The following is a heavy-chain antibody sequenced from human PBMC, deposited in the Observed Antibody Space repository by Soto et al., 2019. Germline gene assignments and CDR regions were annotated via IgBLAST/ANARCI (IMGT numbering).Heavy chain of an antibody. Sequence: GGSLRLSCAGSGFTFSDHYMDWVRQAPGKGLEWVGRIRDKSNGYTKEYAASVRGRFTISRDDSRNSVYLQMNSLRTEDTAVYYCARGSKSKREFDYWGQGTLVTVSS. J-gene: IGHJ4*02. CDR1: GFTFSDHY. V-gene: IGHV3-72*01. CDR3: ARGSKSKREFDY. CDR2: IRDKSNGYTK.